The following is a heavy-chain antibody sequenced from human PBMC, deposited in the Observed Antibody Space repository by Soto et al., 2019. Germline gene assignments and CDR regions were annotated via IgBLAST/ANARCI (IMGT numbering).Heavy chain of an antibody. J-gene: IGHJ4*02. V-gene: IGHV4-39*02. CDR1: GGSISSSSYY. Sequence: PSETLSLTCTVSGGSISSSSYYWGWIRQPPGKGLEWIGSIYYSGSTYYNLSLKSRVTMTTDTSTSTAYMELRSLRSDDTAVYYGARGSNDIDYWGQGTLVTVSS. CDR2: IYYSGST. CDR3: ARGSNDIDY. D-gene: IGHD1-1*01.